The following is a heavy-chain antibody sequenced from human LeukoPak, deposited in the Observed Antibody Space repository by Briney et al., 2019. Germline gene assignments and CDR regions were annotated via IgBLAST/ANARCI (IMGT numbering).Heavy chain of an antibody. CDR1: GGTFSSYA. Sequence: ASVKVSCKASGGTFSSYAISWVRQAPGQGLEWMGGIIPIFGTANYAQKFQGRVTIAADESTSTAYVELSSLRSEDTAVYYCAMRAPAAYYYYYYMDVWGKGTTVTVSS. D-gene: IGHD2-2*01. CDR3: AMRAPAAYYYYYYMDV. J-gene: IGHJ6*03. V-gene: IGHV1-69*13. CDR2: IIPIFGTA.